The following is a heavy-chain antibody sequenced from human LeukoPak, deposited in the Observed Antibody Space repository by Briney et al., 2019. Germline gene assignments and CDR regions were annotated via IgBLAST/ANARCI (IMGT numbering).Heavy chain of an antibody. D-gene: IGHD3-9*01. CDR3: AREGARYFDWLLPAYYYYYGMDV. J-gene: IGHJ6*02. Sequence: GGSLRLSCAASGFTFSSYAMHWVRQAPGKGLEWVAVISYDGSNKYYADSVKGRFTISRDNSKNTLYLQMNSLRAEDMAVYYCAREGARYFDWLLPAYYYYYGMDVWGQGTTVTVSS. CDR2: ISYDGSNK. CDR1: GFTFSSYA. V-gene: IGHV3-30-3*01.